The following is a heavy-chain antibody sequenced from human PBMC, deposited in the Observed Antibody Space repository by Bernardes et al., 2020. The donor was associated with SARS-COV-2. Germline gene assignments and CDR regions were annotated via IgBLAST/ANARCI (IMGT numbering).Heavy chain of an antibody. D-gene: IGHD1-26*01. CDR3: ARDKWEQQPTLRRLGFDY. CDR1: GGSIRTSNW. CDR2: MHPSGST. V-gene: IGHV4-4*02. J-gene: IGHJ4*02. Sequence: SETLSLTCAVSGGSIRTSNWWTWVRQPPGKGLEWIGEMHPSGSTNYNASLKSRLSISVDQSENNFSLQLTSVTAADTAVYYCARDKWEQQPTLRRLGFDYWGQGTLVTVSS.